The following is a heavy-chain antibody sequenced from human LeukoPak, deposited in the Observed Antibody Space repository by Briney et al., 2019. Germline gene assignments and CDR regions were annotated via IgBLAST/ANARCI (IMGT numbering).Heavy chain of an antibody. J-gene: IGHJ5*02. CDR1: GGSFSGYY. V-gene: IGHV4-34*01. CDR2: INHSGST. D-gene: IGHD2-2*01. CDR3: AREPAVCSSTSCIPGWFDP. Sequence: SETLSLTCAVYGGSFSGYYWSWIRQPPGKGLEWIGEINHSGSTNYKPSLKSRVTISVDTSKNQFSLKLSSVTAADTAVYYCAREPAVCSSTSCIPGWFDPWGQGTLVTVSS.